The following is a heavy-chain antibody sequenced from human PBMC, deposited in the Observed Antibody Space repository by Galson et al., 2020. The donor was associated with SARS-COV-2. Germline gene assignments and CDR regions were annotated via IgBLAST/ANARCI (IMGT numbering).Heavy chain of an antibody. D-gene: IGHD1-1*01. Sequence: AGGSLRLSCAASGFTFNTFRMNWVRQAPGKGLEWVASISSTGNFIYYADSVKGRFTISRDNAKKSLFLQMNSLTAEDTAVYFCGGTQWEYIPFWGQGTLVTVSS. V-gene: IGHV3-21*01. CDR3: GGTQWEYIPF. CDR2: ISSTGNFI. CDR1: GFTFNTFR. J-gene: IGHJ4*02.